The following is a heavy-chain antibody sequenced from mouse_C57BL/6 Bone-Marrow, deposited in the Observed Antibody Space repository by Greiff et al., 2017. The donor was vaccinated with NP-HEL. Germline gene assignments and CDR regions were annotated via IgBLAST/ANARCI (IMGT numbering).Heavy chain of an antibody. CDR1: GYSITSGYY. V-gene: IGHV3-6*01. CDR3: AREGGNWDYFDY. D-gene: IGHD4-1*01. CDR2: ISYDGSN. J-gene: IGHJ2*01. Sequence: VQLQQSGPGLVKPSQSLSLTCSVTGYSITSGYYWNWIRQFPGNKLEWMGYISYDGSNNYNPSLKNRISITRDTSKNQFFLKLNSVTTEDTATYYCAREGGNWDYFDYWGQGTTLTVSS.